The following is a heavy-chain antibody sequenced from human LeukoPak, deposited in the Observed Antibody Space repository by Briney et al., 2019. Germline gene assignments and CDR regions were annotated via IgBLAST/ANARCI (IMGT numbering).Heavy chain of an antibody. CDR2: INHSGST. J-gene: IGHJ4*02. V-gene: IGHV4-34*01. CDR1: GGSFSGYY. CDR3: ARGQAYYYGSGRRKFDY. D-gene: IGHD3-10*01. Sequence: SETLSLTCAVYGGSFSGYYWSWIRQPPGKGLEWIGEINHSGSTNYNPSLKSRVTISVDTSKNQFSLKLSSVTAADTAVYYCARGQAYYYGSGRRKFDYWGQGTLVTVSS.